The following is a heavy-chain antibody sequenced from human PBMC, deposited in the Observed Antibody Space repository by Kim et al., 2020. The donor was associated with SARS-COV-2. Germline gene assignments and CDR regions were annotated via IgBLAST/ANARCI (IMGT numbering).Heavy chain of an antibody. D-gene: IGHD7-27*01. CDR1: GFKFDDYA. CDR3: ARHRHWEKYYFDY. V-gene: IGHV3-9*01. Sequence: GGSLRLSCAASGFKFDDYAMNWVRQAPGKGLEWVSSITWNSGSVAYADSVKGRFTISRDNAKDSLYLQMNSLRGEDTAFYYCARHRHWEKYYFDYWGQGTLVTVSS. CDR2: ITWNSGSV. J-gene: IGHJ4*02.